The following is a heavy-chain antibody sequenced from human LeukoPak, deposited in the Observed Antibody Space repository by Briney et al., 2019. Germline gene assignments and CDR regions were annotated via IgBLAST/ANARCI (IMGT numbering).Heavy chain of an antibody. Sequence: SETLSLTCNVSGASISNKFWSWIRHPPGKGLEWIGYISYTGTTNYNPSLQSRVTISVDTSTNQLSLRVTSMTAADTAVYYCARDTSGYYGRYESWGQGILVTVSS. D-gene: IGHD3-3*01. V-gene: IGHV4-59*01. CDR3: ARDTSGYYGRYES. CDR2: ISYTGTT. CDR1: GASISNKF. J-gene: IGHJ4*02.